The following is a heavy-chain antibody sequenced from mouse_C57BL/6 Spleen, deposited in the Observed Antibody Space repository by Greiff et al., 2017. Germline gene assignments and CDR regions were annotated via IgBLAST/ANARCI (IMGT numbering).Heavy chain of an antibody. D-gene: IGHD1-1*01. J-gene: IGHJ1*03. CDR3: ARDRGFYPRYFDV. CDR2: ISDGGSYT. CDR1: GFTFSSYA. V-gene: IGHV5-4*01. Sequence: EVKLMESGGGLVKPGGSLKLSCAASGFTFSSYAMSWVRQTPEKRLEWVATISDGGSYTYYPDNVKGRFTISRDNAKNNLYLQMSHLKSEDTAMYYCARDRGFYPRYFDVWGTGTTVTVSS.